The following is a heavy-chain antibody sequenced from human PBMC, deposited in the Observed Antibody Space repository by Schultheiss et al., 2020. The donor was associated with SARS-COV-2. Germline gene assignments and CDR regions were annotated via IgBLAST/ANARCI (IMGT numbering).Heavy chain of an antibody. J-gene: IGHJ4*02. CDR3: ARNPPYGDYVDY. CDR2: ISSGSSYT. CDR1: GFTFSDHY. D-gene: IGHD4-17*01. V-gene: IGHV3-11*06. Sequence: GGSLRLSCAASGFTFSDHYMSWIRQAPGKGLEWVSYISSGSSYTSYGDSVKGRFTISRDNAKGSLYLQMNSLRAEDTAVYYCARNPPYGDYVDYWGQGTLVTGSS.